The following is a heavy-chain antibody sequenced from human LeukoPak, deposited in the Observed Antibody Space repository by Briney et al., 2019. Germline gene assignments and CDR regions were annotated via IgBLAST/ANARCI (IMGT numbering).Heavy chain of an antibody. V-gene: IGHV4-39*07. CDR1: GGSISSSSYF. CDR3: ARDRFPSGSNQGWFDP. D-gene: IGHD3-22*01. Sequence: PSETLSLTCTVSGGSISSSSYFWGWPRQPPGKGLEWIVSIYYTGSTYYNPSLKSRVTISIDTSKNQFSLKLSSVTAADTAVYYCARDRFPSGSNQGWFDPWGQGALVTVSS. J-gene: IGHJ5*02. CDR2: IYYTGST.